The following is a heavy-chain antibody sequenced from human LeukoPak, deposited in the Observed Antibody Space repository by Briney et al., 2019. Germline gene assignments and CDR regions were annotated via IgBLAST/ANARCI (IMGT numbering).Heavy chain of an antibody. CDR1: GGSISSSSDY. CDR2: IYYSWST. J-gene: IGHJ1*01. V-gene: IGHV4-39*01. Sequence: SETLSLTCTVSGGSISSSSDYWGWLRQPPGKGLEWIGSIYYSWSTYYNPPLKSRVTISPDTSKKQFSLKLTSVTAADTAVYFCASSDSSGWSSGFHHWGQGTLVTVSS. D-gene: IGHD6-19*01. CDR3: ASSDSSGWSSGFHH.